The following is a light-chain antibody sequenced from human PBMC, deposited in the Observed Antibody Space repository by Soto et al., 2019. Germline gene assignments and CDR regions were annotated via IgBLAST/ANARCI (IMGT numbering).Light chain of an antibody. Sequence: LTQSPAIVSLSPGERATLSCTASQTVDTYIAWYQQRPGQPPRLLIHDTSHRASGVPARFRGSGSGTDFTLTITSLEPEDFAVYYCQQRSNWPYTFGQGTKLEIK. CDR1: QTVDTY. J-gene: IGKJ2*01. CDR2: DTS. V-gene: IGKV3-11*01. CDR3: QQRSNWPYT.